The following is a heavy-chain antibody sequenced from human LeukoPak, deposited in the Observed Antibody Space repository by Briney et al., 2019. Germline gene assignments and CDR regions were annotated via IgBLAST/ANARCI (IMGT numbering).Heavy chain of an antibody. Sequence: SETLSLTCTVSGVSMTTHHGICIRQTPGKGLEWIGYVFDSGRTKVNPSLTTRVTLSTDTPNNQLSLRLSSLTAADTAVYYCSTIKRGDIFRYFDFWGQGILVTVSS. CDR1: GVSMTTHH. CDR2: VFDSGRT. D-gene: IGHD2-2*01. J-gene: IGHJ4*02. V-gene: IGHV4-59*11. CDR3: STIKRGDIFRYFDF.